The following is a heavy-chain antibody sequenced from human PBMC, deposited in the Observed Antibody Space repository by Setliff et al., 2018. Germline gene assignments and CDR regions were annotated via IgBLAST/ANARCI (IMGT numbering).Heavy chain of an antibody. Sequence: ASVKVSCKASGYTFTYRYLHWVRQAPGQALEWMGWITPFNGNTNYAQKFQDRVTITRDRSMSTAYMELSSLRSEDTAMYYCASEPTMVRGVIITSYGMDVRGQGTTVTVSS. D-gene: IGHD3-10*01. J-gene: IGHJ6*02. CDR2: ITPFNGNT. CDR3: ASEPTMVRGVIITSYGMDV. CDR1: GYTFTYRY. V-gene: IGHV1-45*02.